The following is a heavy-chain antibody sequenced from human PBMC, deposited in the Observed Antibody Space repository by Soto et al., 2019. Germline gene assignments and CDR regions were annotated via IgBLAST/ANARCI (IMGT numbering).Heavy chain of an antibody. D-gene: IGHD2-21*01. Sequence: QVQLMESGGGVVQPGGSLRLSYVTSGFTFSRYSMHWFRQAPGKGLEWVAVTSSDGGTKFYADSVKGRFTVSRDNSKNTLYLQMHSLRPEDTALYYCAREVVLTEWYFDNWGQEILVTVSS. J-gene: IGHJ4*02. CDR1: GFTFSRYS. CDR2: TSSDGGTK. V-gene: IGHV3-30-3*01. CDR3: AREVVLTEWYFDN.